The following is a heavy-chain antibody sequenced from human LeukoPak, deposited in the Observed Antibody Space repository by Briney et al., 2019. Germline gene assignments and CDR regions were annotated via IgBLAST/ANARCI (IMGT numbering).Heavy chain of an antibody. J-gene: IGHJ4*02. Sequence: SGPTLVNPTQTLTLTCTFSGFSLSTSGVGVGWIRQPPGKALEWLALIYWNDDKRYSPSLKSRLPITKDTSKIQVVLTMTSMDPVDTATYYCAHFGHYGDYVGFDYWGQGTLVTVSS. V-gene: IGHV2-5*01. CDR3: AHFGHYGDYVGFDY. CDR1: GFSLSTSGVG. CDR2: IYWNDDK. D-gene: IGHD4-17*01.